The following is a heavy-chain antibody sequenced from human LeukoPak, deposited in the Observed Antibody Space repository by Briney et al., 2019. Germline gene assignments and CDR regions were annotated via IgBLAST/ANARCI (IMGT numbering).Heavy chain of an antibody. V-gene: IGHV2-5*02. J-gene: IGHJ5*02. Sequence: KGSGPTLVKPTQTLTLTCTFSGCSLSTSGVGVGWIRQPPGKALEWLALIYWDDDKRYSPSLKSRLTITKDTSKNQVVLTMTNMDPVDTATYYCAHRLGSIAAAGTLYNWFDPWGQGTLVTVSS. CDR1: GCSLSTSGVG. D-gene: IGHD6-13*01. CDR2: IYWDDDK. CDR3: AHRLGSIAAAGTLYNWFDP.